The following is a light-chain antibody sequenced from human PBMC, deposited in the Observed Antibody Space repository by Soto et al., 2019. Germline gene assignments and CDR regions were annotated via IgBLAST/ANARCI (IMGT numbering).Light chain of an antibody. Sequence: DIVMTQSPLSLPVTPGEPASISCRSSQSFLHSNGYNYLDWYLQKPGQSPQLLIYLGSSRASGVPDRFSGSGSGTDFTLKISRVEAEDVGVYYCMQALQTPRTFGQGTKV. CDR2: LGS. J-gene: IGKJ1*01. CDR1: QSFLHSNGYNY. CDR3: MQALQTPRT. V-gene: IGKV2-28*01.